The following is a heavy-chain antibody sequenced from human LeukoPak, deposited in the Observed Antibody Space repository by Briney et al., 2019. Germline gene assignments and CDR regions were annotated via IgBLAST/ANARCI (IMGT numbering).Heavy chain of an antibody. V-gene: IGHV3-30*02. CDR2: IRYDGNNK. D-gene: IGHD2-15*01. Sequence: PGGSLRLSCAASGFTFSSYGMHWVRQAPGKGLEGVAFIRYDGNNKNYADSMKGRLTISRDNSKNTLYLQMNSLRTEDTAVYYCAKDEIILPPVTSFDCWGQGTLVTVSS. J-gene: IGHJ4*02. CDR1: GFTFSSYG. CDR3: AKDEIILPPVTSFDC.